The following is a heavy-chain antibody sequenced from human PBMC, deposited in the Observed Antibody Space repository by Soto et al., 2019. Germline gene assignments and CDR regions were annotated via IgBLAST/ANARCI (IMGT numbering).Heavy chain of an antibody. J-gene: IGHJ6*02. D-gene: IGHD3-3*01. CDR2: ISYDGSNK. Sequence: QVQLVDSGGGVVQPGRSLRLSCAASGFTFSSYGMHWVRQAPGKGLEWVIVISYDGSNKYYADSVKGRFTISRDNSKNTLYLQMNSLRAEDTAVYYCAKDVLRFLEWLAFYGMDVWGQGTTVTVSS. CDR1: GFTFSSYG. V-gene: IGHV3-30*18. CDR3: AKDVLRFLEWLAFYGMDV.